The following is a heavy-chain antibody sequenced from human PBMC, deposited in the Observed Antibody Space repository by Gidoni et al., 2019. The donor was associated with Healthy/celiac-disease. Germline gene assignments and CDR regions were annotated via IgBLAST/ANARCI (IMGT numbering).Heavy chain of an antibody. CDR1: GGSISSSSYY. J-gene: IGHJ4*02. Sequence: QLQLQESGPGLVKPSETLSLTCTVSGGSISSSSYYWGWIRQPPGKGLEWIGSIYYSGSTYYNPSLKSRVTISVDTSKNQFSLKLSSVTAADTAVYYCARMEWLLFFDYWGQGTLVTVSS. D-gene: IGHD3-3*01. CDR3: ARMEWLLFFDY. V-gene: IGHV4-39*01. CDR2: IYYSGST.